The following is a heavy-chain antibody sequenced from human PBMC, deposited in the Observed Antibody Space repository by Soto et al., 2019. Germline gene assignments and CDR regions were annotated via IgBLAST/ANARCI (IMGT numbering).Heavy chain of an antibody. V-gene: IGHV3-74*01. CDR3: AKDRGRPDAFNI. CDR2: IDNGGTNT. CDR1: RFTFSSYA. J-gene: IGHJ3*02. Sequence: LSLSCAASRFTFSSYAMNWVRQAPVKGLVWVSRIDNGGTNTVYADAVKGRFTISRDNAKNTLYLQMNSLRAEDTAVYYCAKDRGRPDAFNIWGQGTMVTVSS. D-gene: IGHD3-10*01.